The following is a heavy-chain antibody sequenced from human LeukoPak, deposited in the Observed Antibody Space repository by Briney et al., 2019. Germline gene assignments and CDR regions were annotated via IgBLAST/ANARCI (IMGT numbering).Heavy chain of an antibody. CDR2: INAGNGNT. V-gene: IGHV1-3*01. CDR1: GYTFSSYA. J-gene: IGHJ4*02. Sequence: GASLTVSCKASGYTFSSYAMHGVRQAPRQRLEWMGWINAGNGNTKYSQKFQGRVTITRDTSASTAYMELSSLRSGDTAVYYCARGSTRGWFDYWGQGTLVTVSS. CDR3: ARGSTRGWFDY.